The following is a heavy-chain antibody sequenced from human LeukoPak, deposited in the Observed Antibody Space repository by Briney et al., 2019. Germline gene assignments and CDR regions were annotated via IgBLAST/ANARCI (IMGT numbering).Heavy chain of an antibody. Sequence: PGGSLRLSCAASRFTFSSYGMHWVRQAPGKGLEWVAVISYDGSNKYYADSVKGRFTVSRDNSKNTLYLQMNSLRAEDTAVYYCAKEGRDGFNYDYWGQGTPVTVSS. J-gene: IGHJ4*02. CDR3: AKEGRDGFNYDY. D-gene: IGHD5-24*01. CDR1: RFTFSSYG. V-gene: IGHV3-30*18. CDR2: ISYDGSNK.